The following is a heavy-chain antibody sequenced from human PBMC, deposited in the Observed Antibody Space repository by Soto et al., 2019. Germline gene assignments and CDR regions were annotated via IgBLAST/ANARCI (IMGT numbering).Heavy chain of an antibody. CDR1: GFTFSDYY. Sequence: GGSLRLSCAASGFTFSDYYMSWIRQAPGKGLEWVSYISSSGSTTYYADSVKGRFTISRDNAKNSLYLQMNSLRAEDTAVYYCARSHLYYDSSGYPDYWGQGTLVTVSS. CDR2: ISSSGSTT. CDR3: ARSHLYYDSSGYPDY. J-gene: IGHJ4*02. D-gene: IGHD3-22*01. V-gene: IGHV3-11*01.